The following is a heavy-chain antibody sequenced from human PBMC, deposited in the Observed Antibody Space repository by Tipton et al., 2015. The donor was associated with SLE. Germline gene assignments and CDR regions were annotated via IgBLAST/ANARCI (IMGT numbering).Heavy chain of an antibody. D-gene: IGHD1-26*01. V-gene: IGHV4-59*01. Sequence: TLSLTCTVSGGSISSYYWSWIRQPPGKGLEWIGYIYYSGSTNYNPSHKSRVTISVDTSKNQFSLKLSSVTATDTAVYLCAREGGRYTAFDNRSQGTLVSVAP. J-gene: IGHJ4*02. CDR2: IYYSGST. CDR3: AREGGRYTAFDN. CDR1: GGSISSYY.